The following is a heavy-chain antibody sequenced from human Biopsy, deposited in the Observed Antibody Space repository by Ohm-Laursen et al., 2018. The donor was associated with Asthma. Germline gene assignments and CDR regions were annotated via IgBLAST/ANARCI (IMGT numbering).Heavy chain of an antibody. CDR2: ISYSGST. D-gene: IGHD5-18*01. CDR1: GGSVSNGSHY. Sequence: SDTLSLTCTVSGGSVSNGSHYWSWIRQPPGKGLEWIGYISYSGSTNYNPSLKSRVTISVDTSKNQFSLKLSSVTAADTAVYYCARDFVDSAMDYFDYWGQGTLATVSS. CDR3: ARDFVDSAMDYFDY. V-gene: IGHV4-61*01. J-gene: IGHJ4*02.